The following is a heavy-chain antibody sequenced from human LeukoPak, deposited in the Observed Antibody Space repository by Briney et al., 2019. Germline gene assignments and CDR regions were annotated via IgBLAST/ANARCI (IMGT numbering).Heavy chain of an antibody. Sequence: PSETLSLTCVLYGGSSTNYFWSWIRQPPGKGLEWIGEINRSASTNYNPSLKSRVTISIDTSKNQFSLKLSSVTAADTAVYYCASAGSGSYYPHLSFDYWGQGTLVTVSS. CDR3: ASAGSGSYYPHLSFDY. CDR1: GGSSTNYF. V-gene: IGHV4-34*01. D-gene: IGHD3-10*01. J-gene: IGHJ4*02. CDR2: INRSAST.